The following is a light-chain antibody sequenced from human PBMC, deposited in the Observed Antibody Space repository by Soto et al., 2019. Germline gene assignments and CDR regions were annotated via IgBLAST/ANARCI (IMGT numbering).Light chain of an antibody. J-gene: IGKJ5*01. CDR3: QQYNNWPPIT. V-gene: IGKV3D-15*01. Sequence: EIVMTQSPATLSVSPGERATLSCRASHSVGSNLAWYKQKPGQAPRLLMYTVSTRATGIPDRFSGSGSGTEFTLTISSLQSEDFAVYYCQQYNNWPPITFGQGTRLEIK. CDR1: HSVGSN. CDR2: TVS.